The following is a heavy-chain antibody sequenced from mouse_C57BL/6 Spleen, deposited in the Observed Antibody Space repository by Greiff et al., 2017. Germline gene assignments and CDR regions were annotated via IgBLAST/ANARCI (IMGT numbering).Heavy chain of an antibody. J-gene: IGHJ4*01. CDR3: VSSFTTVVATRYAMDY. V-gene: IGHV10-1*01. CDR1: GFSFNTYA. D-gene: IGHD1-1*01. CDR2: IRSKSNNYAT. Sequence: DVKLVESGGGLVQPKGSLTLSCAASGFSFNTYAMTWVRQAPGKGLEWVARIRSKSNNYATYYADSVKDRFTISRDDSESMLYMQMNNLKTEDTAMYYCVSSFTTVVATRYAMDYWGQGTSVTVSS.